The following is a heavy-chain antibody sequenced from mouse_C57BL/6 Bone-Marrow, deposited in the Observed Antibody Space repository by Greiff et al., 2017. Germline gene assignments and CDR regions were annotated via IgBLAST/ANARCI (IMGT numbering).Heavy chain of an antibody. CDR3: ARDYYGIYFDV. CDR2: INYDGSST. V-gene: IGHV5-16*01. CDR1: GFTFSDYY. D-gene: IGHD1-1*01. J-gene: IGHJ1*03. Sequence: DVHLVESEGGLVQPGSSMKLSCTASGFTFSDYYMAWVRQVPEKGLEWVANINYDGSSTYYLDSLKSRFIISRDNAKNILYLQMSRLKSEDTATYYCARDYYGIYFDVWGTGTTVTVSS.